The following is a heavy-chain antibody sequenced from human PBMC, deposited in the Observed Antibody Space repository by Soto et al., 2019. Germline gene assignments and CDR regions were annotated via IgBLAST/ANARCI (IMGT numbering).Heavy chain of an antibody. V-gene: IGHV4-31*03. D-gene: IGHD3-3*01. Sequence: QVQLQESGPGLVKPSQTLSLTCTVSGGSISSGGYYWSWIRQHPGKGLEWIGYIYYSGSTYYNPSLKSRVTISVDTSKNQFSLKLSSVTAADTAVYYCARDKLRFMQPYGRDVWGQGTTVTVSS. CDR3: ARDKLRFMQPYGRDV. J-gene: IGHJ6*02. CDR2: IYYSGST. CDR1: GGSISSGGYY.